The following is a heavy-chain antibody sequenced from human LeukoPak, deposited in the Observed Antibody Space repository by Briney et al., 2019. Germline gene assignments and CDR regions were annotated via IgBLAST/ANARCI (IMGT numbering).Heavy chain of an antibody. CDR2: IQYDGGNT. J-gene: IGHJ4*02. D-gene: IGHD2-15*01. Sequence: GGSLRLSCAASGFTFSSYGIHWVRQTPGKGLEWVAFIQYDGGNTYYADSVKGRFTISRNNSKSTLYLQMNRLRTEDTAVFYCAKTHCSRGSCYPDYWGQGTLVTVSS. V-gene: IGHV3-30*02. CDR3: AKTHCSRGSCYPDY. CDR1: GFTFSSYG.